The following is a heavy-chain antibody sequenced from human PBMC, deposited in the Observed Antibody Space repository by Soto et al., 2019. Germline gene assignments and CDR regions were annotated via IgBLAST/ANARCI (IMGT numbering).Heavy chain of an antibody. J-gene: IGHJ1*01. Sequence: HPXVSLRLSCAASGFNFRNFEMNWVRKAPGKGLEWVSYISSTGVTTYYAESVEGRFTISRDNAKSSLFLHLRSLRVEDTAIYYCARYGTRADWWGLGTQVTVSS. CDR1: GFNFRNFE. V-gene: IGHV3-48*03. D-gene: IGHD3-9*01. CDR2: ISSTGVTT. CDR3: ARYGTRADW.